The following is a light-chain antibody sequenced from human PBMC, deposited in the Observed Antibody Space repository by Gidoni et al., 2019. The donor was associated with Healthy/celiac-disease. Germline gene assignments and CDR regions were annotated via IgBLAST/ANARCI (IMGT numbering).Light chain of an antibody. V-gene: IGKV1-39*01. CDR2: AAS. CDR3: QQRYSTPALT. J-gene: IGKJ4*01. CDR1: QSISSY. Sequence: DIQMPQSPSSLSASVGDRVTITCRASQSISSYLNWYQQKPGNAPKLLIYAASSLQSGVPSRFSGSGSGTDVTLTISSLQPEDFATYYCQQRYSTPALTFGGGTKVEIK.